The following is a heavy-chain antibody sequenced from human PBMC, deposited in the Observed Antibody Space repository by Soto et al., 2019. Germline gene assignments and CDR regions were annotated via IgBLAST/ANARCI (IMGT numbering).Heavy chain of an antibody. D-gene: IGHD4-17*01. CDR3: ARDPYMTTVTTGDY. V-gene: IGHV1-69*04. J-gene: IGHJ4*02. CDR1: GGTFSSYT. Sequence: QVQLVHSGAEVKKPGSSVKVSCKASGGTFSSYTISWVRQAPGQGLAWMGRIIPILGIANYAQKFQARVTITADKSTSTAYMELSSLRSEDTAVYYCARDPYMTTVTTGDYWGQGTLVTVSS. CDR2: IIPILGIA.